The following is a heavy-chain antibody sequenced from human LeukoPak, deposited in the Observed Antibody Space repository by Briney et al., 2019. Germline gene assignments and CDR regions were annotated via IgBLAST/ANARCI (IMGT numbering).Heavy chain of an antibody. J-gene: IGHJ6*02. CDR2: ISSSSSYI. D-gene: IGHD3-16*01. CDR3: ARDLGYYGMDV. CDR1: GFTFSSYS. V-gene: IGHV3-21*01. Sequence: GGSLRLSCAASGFTFSSYSMDWVRQAPGKGLEWVSSISSSSSYIYYADSVKGRFTISRDNAKNSLYLQMNSLRAEDTAVYYCARDLGYYGMDVWGQGTTVTVSS.